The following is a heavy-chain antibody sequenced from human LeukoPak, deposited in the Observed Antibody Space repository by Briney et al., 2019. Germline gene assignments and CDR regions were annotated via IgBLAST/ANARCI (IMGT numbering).Heavy chain of an antibody. D-gene: IGHD3-22*01. CDR1: GYTLTELS. V-gene: IGHV1-24*01. J-gene: IGHJ4*02. CDR3: ATGGYYYDSSGYYYDY. CDR2: FDPEDGET. Sequence: ASVKVSCKVSGYTLTELSMHWVRQAPGKGLEWMGGFDPEDGETIYAQKFQGRVTMTEDTSTDTAYMELSSLRSEDTAVYYCATGGYYYDSSGYYYDYWGQETLVTLSS.